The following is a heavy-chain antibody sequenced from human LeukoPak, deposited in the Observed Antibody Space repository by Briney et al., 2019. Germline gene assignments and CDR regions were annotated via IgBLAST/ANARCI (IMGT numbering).Heavy chain of an antibody. V-gene: IGHV1-2*02. J-gene: IGHJ4*02. D-gene: IGHD5-18*01. CDR3: ARSADGYTCGHFDF. CDR2: INPNTGAT. Sequence: GASVKVSCKASGYTFTAYYMHWVRQAPGQGLEWMGWINPNTGATNYAQNFQGRVTMNRDTSISTAYMELSSLRSDDTAVYYCARSADGYTCGHFDFWGQGTLVTVSS. CDR1: GYTFTAYY.